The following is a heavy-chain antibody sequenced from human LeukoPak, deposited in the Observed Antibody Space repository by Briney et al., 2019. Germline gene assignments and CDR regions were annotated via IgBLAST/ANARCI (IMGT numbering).Heavy chain of an antibody. J-gene: IGHJ4*02. V-gene: IGHV3-23*01. Sequence: GGSLRLSCAASGFTFSNYAMSWVRQAPGKGLEWVSAISGSGGSTYYADSVKGRFTTSRDNSKNTLYLQMNSLRAEDTAVYYCAKDLHYAYGPGDLIFDYWGQGTLVTASS. CDR3: AKDLHYAYGPGDLIFDY. CDR2: ISGSGGST. D-gene: IGHD3-10*01. CDR1: GFTFSNYA.